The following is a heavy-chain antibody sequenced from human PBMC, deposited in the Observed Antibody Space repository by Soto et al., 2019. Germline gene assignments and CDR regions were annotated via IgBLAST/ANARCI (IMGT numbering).Heavy chain of an antibody. V-gene: IGHV3-23*01. D-gene: IGHD1-1*01. J-gene: IGHJ4*02. CDR3: ARHNNGPDY. Sequence: EVQLLESGGGLVQPGGSLRLSCAASGFTFSTHVMSWVRQAPGKGLEWVSAIWGDGSYTFYADSVKGRFTISRDNSNNALYLQMNSLRAEDTALYYCARHNNGPDYWGQGTLLTVSS. CDR1: GFTFSTHV. CDR2: IWGDGSYT.